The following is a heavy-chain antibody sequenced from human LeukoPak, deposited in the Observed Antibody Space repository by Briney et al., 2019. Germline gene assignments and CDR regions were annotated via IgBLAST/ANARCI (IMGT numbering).Heavy chain of an antibody. CDR1: GYTFTNYD. CDR2: MNPNSGST. D-gene: IGHD3-10*01. J-gene: IGHJ3*02. Sequence: GASVKVSCKASGYTFTNYDFNWMRQATGQGLEWMGWMNPNSGSTGYAQKFQGRVTMTRDTSISTAYMELSSLTSEDTAVYYCARDARGAADADDPLDIWGQGTTVTVSS. CDR3: ARDARGAADADDPLDI. V-gene: IGHV1-8*01.